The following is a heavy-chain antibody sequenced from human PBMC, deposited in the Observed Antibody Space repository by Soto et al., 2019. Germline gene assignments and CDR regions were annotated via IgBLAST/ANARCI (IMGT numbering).Heavy chain of an antibody. V-gene: IGHV2-5*01. CDR1: GFSLSTRGVG. Sequence: GSGPTLVNPTQTLTLTCTFSGFSLSTRGVGVGWIRQPPGKALEWLALIYWNDDKRYSPSLKSRLTITKDTSKNQVVLTMTNMDPVDTATYYCAHSLDEQEEWLLLLRHNWFDPWGQGTLVTVSS. CDR3: AHSLDEQEEWLLLLRHNWFDP. J-gene: IGHJ5*02. D-gene: IGHD3-22*01. CDR2: IYWNDDK.